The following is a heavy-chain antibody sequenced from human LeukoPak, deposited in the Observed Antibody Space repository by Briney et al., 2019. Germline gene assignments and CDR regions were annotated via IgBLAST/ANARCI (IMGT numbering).Heavy chain of an antibody. D-gene: IGHD5-24*01. Sequence: RASVKVSCKASGGTFSSYAISWVRQAPGQGLEWMGRIIPIFGTANYAQKFQGRVTITQDESKSTAYMELSSLRSEDTAVYYCARDMEMATTESWGQGTLVTVSS. CDR2: IIPIFGTA. CDR3: ARDMEMATTES. V-gene: IGHV1-69*15. J-gene: IGHJ5*02. CDR1: GGTFSSYA.